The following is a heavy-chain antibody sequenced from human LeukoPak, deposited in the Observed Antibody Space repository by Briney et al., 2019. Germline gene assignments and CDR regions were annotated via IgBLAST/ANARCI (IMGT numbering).Heavy chain of an antibody. V-gene: IGHV4-61*02. CDR1: GGSISSGSYY. CDR2: IYTSGST. D-gene: IGHD6-13*01. Sequence: PSETLSLTCTVSGGSISSGSYYWSWIRQPAGKGLEWIGRIYTSGSTNCNPSPKSRVTISVDTSKNQFSLKLSSVTAADAAVYYCARGPGQLTSECFDSWGQGILVTVSS. CDR3: ARGPGQLTSECFDS. J-gene: IGHJ5*01.